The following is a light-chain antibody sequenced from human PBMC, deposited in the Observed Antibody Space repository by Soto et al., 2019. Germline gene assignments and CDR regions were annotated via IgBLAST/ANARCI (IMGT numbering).Light chain of an antibody. CDR2: DVG. J-gene: IGLJ1*01. CDR1: SSDVGDYHF. CDR3: CSYAGSYTYV. V-gene: IGLV2-11*01. Sequence: QSALTQPRSVSGSPGQSVTISCTGTSSDVGDYHFVSWYQQHPGQAPKLVIYDVGNRPSGVPDRFSGSKSGNTASLTISGLQSDDEADYYCCSYAGSYTYVFGTGTKLTVL.